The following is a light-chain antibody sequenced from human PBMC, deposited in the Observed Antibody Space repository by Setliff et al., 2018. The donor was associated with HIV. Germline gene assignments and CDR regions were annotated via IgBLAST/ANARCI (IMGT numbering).Light chain of an antibody. CDR2: EVS. CDR1: NSDIGGYDY. V-gene: IGLV2-14*01. Sequence: QSALTQPASVSGSPGQSITISCTGTNSDIGGYDYVYWYQQQPGKAPKLMIYEVSGRPSGVSYRFSGSKSGTTASLTISGLQTEDEADYSCSSYTSSGTLVVFGTGTKVTVL. J-gene: IGLJ1*01. CDR3: SSYTSSGTLVV.